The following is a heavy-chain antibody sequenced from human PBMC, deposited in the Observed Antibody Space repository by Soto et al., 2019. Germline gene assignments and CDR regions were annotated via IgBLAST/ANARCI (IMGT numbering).Heavy chain of an antibody. D-gene: IGHD5-12*01. CDR2: IRSKAYGGTT. J-gene: IGHJ4*02. CDR1: GFTFVDYA. V-gene: IGHV3-49*04. CDR3: TRLATIHY. Sequence: HPGGSLRLSCTASGFTFVDYAMSWVRQAPGKGLEWVGFIRSKAYGGTTEYAASVKGRFTISRDDSKSIAYLQMNSLKTEDTAVYYCTRLATIHYWGQGTLVTVSS.